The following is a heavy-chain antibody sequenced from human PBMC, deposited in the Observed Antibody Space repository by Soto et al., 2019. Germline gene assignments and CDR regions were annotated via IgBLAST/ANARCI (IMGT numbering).Heavy chain of an antibody. V-gene: IGHV1-18*01. CDR1: GYTFTSSG. CDR2: IRPINGKP. J-gene: IGHJ6*02. CDR3: ARDKDRLQLGGNYYYILDV. D-gene: IGHD5-12*01. Sequence: ASVKVSCKASGYTFTSSGISWVRQAPGQGLEWMGWIRPINGKPNYAQHFQGRVTMTADTSTSTAYMELSGLRSDDTAVYYCARDKDRLQLGGNYYYILDVWGQGTTVTVSS.